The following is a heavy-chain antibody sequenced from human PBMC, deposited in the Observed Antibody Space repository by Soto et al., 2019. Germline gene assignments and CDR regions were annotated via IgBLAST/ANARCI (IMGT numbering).Heavy chain of an antibody. D-gene: IGHD3-3*01. J-gene: IGHJ1*01. V-gene: IGHV2-5*02. CDR3: AHLNLEWLLYAEYFQH. Sequence: QITLKESGPPLVKPTQTLTLTCTFSGFSLSTSGVGVGWIRQPPGKALEWLALIYWDDDKRYSPSLKSRLTITKDTSKNQVVLTMTNMDPVDTATYYCAHLNLEWLLYAEYFQHWGQGTLVTVSS. CDR1: GFSLSTSGVG. CDR2: IYWDDDK.